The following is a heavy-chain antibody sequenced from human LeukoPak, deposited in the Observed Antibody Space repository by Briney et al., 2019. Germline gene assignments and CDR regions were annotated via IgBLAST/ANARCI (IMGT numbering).Heavy chain of an antibody. CDR1: GGTFSSYA. CDR2: ISAYNGNT. D-gene: IGHD6-13*01. CDR3: ARTAAAGTSAFDI. V-gene: IGHV1-18*01. J-gene: IGHJ3*02. Sequence: ASVKVSCKASGGTFSSYAISWVRQAPGQGLEWMGWISAYNGNTNYAQKLQGRVTMTTDTSTSTAYMELRSLRSDDTAVYYCARTAAAGTSAFDIWGQGTMVTVSS.